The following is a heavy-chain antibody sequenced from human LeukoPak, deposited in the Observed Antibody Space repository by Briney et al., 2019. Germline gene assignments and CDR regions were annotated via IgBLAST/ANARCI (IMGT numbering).Heavy chain of an antibody. D-gene: IGHD6-19*01. CDR3: ARETSLMGYASGLGFNY. Sequence: PSETLSLTCTVSGGSISSSSYYWGWIRQPPGKGLEWIGYIYYSGSTNYNPSLKSRVTVSVDTSKNQFSLKLSSVTAADTATYYCARETSLMGYASGLGFNYWGQGILVTVSS. CDR2: IYYSGST. V-gene: IGHV4-61*01. CDR1: GGSISSSSYY. J-gene: IGHJ4*02.